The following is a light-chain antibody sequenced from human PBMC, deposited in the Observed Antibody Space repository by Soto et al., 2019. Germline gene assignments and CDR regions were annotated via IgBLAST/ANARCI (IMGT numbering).Light chain of an antibody. Sequence: QAVVTQEPSFSVSPGGTVTLTCGLSSGSVSTSYYPSWYQQTPGQAPRTLIYSTNTRSSGVPDRFSGSILGSKAALTITGAQADDECDYYCVLYMDSDIVVCGGGTKLTVL. V-gene: IGLV8-61*01. CDR1: SGSVSTSYY. CDR3: VLYMDSDIVV. J-gene: IGLJ2*01. CDR2: STN.